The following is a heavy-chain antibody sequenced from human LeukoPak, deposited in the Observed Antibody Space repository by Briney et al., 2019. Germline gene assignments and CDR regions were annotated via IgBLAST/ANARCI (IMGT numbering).Heavy chain of an antibody. V-gene: IGHV4-38-2*02. J-gene: IGHJ3*01. D-gene: IGHD1-1*01. Sequence: SETLSLTCTVSGYSISSNFYWGWIRQSPAKGLEWIGSIYHSGSTYYNPSLKNRITISVDTSTNQFSLKLISVTASDTAMYYCARDVQIYGNAFGVGGQGTMVTVSS. CDR2: IYHSGST. CDR1: GYSISSNFY. CDR3: ARDVQIYGNAFGV.